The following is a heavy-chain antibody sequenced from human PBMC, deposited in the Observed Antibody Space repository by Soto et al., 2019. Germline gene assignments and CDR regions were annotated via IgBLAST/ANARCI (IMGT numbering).Heavy chain of an antibody. CDR1: GFTFSSYA. J-gene: IGHJ4*02. D-gene: IGHD5-12*01. CDR3: AKDRNFASGYGSGRYCDY. V-gene: IGHV3-23*01. CDR2: MSGSGGST. Sequence: EVQLLESGGGLVQPGGSLRLSCAASGFTFSSYAMSWVRQAPGKGLEWVSAMSGSGGSTYYADSVKGRFTISRDNSKNTLYLQMNSLRAENTAVYYCAKDRNFASGYGSGRYCDYWGQGTLVTVSS.